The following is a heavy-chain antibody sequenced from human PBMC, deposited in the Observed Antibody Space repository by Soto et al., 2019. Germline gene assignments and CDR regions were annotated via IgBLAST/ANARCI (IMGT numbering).Heavy chain of an antibody. V-gene: IGHV3-48*03. Sequence: HPGGFLRLSCAASGFTFSSYEMNWVRQAPGKGLEWVSYISSSGSTIYYADSVKGRFTISRDNAKNSLYLQMNSLRAEDTAVYYCARETYSSSGYYYYYGMDVWGQGTTVTV. CDR1: GFTFSSYE. CDR3: ARETYSSSGYYYYYGMDV. J-gene: IGHJ6*02. D-gene: IGHD6-6*01. CDR2: ISSSGSTI.